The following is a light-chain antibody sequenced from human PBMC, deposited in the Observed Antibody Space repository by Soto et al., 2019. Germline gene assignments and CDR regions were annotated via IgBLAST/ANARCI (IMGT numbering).Light chain of an antibody. CDR3: QQSYTTPFT. Sequence: DIQMTQSPSSLSASVGDRVTITCRASQSIRSYLNWYQQKPGKAPKLLIYAASSLQSGVPSRFGGSGSGTDFTLTITSLQPEDFATYYCQQSYTTPFTFGPGTKVDIK. CDR1: QSIRSY. V-gene: IGKV1-39*01. CDR2: AAS. J-gene: IGKJ3*01.